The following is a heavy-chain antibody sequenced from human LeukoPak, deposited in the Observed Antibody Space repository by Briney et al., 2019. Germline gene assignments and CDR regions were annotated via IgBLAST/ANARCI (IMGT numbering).Heavy chain of an antibody. D-gene: IGHD1-26*01. Sequence: PSETLSLTCTVSGGSISSSSYYWGWLRQPPGKGLEWIGSIYYSGSTYYNPSLKSRVTISVDTSKNQFSLKLSSVTAADTAVYYCARVKWELLRPSSPSTLDYWGQGTLVTVSS. J-gene: IGHJ4*02. CDR1: GGSISSSSYY. CDR3: ARVKWELLRPSSPSTLDY. CDR2: IYYSGST. V-gene: IGHV4-39*07.